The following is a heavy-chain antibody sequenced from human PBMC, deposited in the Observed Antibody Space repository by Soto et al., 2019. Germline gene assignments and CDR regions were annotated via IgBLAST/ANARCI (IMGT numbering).Heavy chain of an antibody. D-gene: IGHD3-3*01. J-gene: IGHJ6*02. V-gene: IGHV1-18*04. CDR2: ISAYNGNT. CDR1: CYTFTSYG. Sequence: ASVKVSCKASCYTFTSYGISWVRQAPGQGLEWMGWISAYNGNTNYAQKLQGRVTMTTDTSTSTAYMELRSLRSDDTAVYYCARDQVTIFGVVINYYYYGMDVWGQGTTVTVSS. CDR3: ARDQVTIFGVVINYYYYGMDV.